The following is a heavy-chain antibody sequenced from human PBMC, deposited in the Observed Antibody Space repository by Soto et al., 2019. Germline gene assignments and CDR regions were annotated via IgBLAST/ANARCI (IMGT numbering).Heavy chain of an antibody. J-gene: IGHJ5*02. CDR3: ARKGDRSYYRGWFDP. D-gene: IGHD3-10*01. Sequence: EVQLVESGGGLVQPGGSLRLSCAASGFTVSSNYMSWVRQDPGKGLEWVSVIYSGGTTYYADAVNGRFTISRDNPKKTLYLQMNSLRAEDTALYYLARKGDRSYYRGWFDPWVQGPLVTVSS. CDR1: GFTVSSNY. V-gene: IGHV3-66*01. CDR2: IYSGGTT.